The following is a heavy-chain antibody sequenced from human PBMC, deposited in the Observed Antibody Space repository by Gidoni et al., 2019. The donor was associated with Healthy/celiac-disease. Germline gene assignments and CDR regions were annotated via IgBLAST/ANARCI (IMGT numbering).Heavy chain of an antibody. CDR3: AAFRGTGNQLLWFGELLFDY. CDR1: GFTFRSYA. V-gene: IGHV3-23*01. J-gene: IGHJ4*02. CDR2: ISGSGGST. D-gene: IGHD3-10*01. Sequence: EVQLLESGGGLVQPGGSLRLSCAASGFTFRSYAMSWVRQAPGKGLEWVSAISGSGGSTYYADSVKGRFTISRDNSKNTLYLQMNSLRAEDTAVYYCAAFRGTGNQLLWFGELLFDYWGQGTLVTVSS.